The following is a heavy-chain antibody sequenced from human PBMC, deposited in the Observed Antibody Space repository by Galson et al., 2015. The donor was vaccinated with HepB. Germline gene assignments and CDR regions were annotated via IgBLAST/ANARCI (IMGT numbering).Heavy chain of an antibody. CDR3: ARYRYPDGFDI. V-gene: IGHV1-3*01. CDR1: GYIFTSFA. J-gene: IGHJ3*02. CDR2: INVGNGDT. Sequence: SVKVSCKASGYIFTSFAMHWVHQAPGERLEWMGWINVGNGDTEYSQRSQDRVTITRDTSASTAYMELSSLRSEDTAVYYCARYRYPDGFDIWGQGTMVTVSS. D-gene: IGHD3-16*02.